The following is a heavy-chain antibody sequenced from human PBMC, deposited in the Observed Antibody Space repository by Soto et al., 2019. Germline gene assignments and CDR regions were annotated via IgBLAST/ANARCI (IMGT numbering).Heavy chain of an antibody. CDR1: GGSISSYY. CDR2: IYTSGST. V-gene: IGHV4-4*07. Sequence: PSETLSLTCTVSGGSISSYYWSWIRQPAGKGLEWIGRIYTSGSTNYNPSLKSRVTMSVDTSKNQFSLKLSSVTAEDTAAYYCARVGAYFGEFDYFDYWGQGTPVTVS. J-gene: IGHJ4*02. D-gene: IGHD3-10*01. CDR3: ARVGAYFGEFDYFDY.